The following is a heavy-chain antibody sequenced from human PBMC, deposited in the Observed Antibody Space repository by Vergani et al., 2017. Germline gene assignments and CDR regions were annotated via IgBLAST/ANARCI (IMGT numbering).Heavy chain of an antibody. CDR3: AREPALDDAFDI. Sequence: QLQLQESGPGLVKPSETLSLICSVSGGSISSSTYYWGWIRQPPGKGLEWIGSIYYSGSTYYNPSLKSRVTISADTSKNQFSLKLSSVTAADTAVYYCAREPALDDAFDIWGQGTMVTVSS. CDR2: IYYSGST. J-gene: IGHJ3*02. CDR1: GGSISSSTYY. V-gene: IGHV4-39*07.